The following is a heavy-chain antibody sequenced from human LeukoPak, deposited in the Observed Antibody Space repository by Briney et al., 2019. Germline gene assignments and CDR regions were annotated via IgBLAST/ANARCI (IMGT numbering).Heavy chain of an antibody. Sequence: GGSLRLSCAASGFTFSNYWMHWVRQAPGKGLVWVSRINSDGSSTTYADSVKGRFTISRDNAKNTLYLQMNSLRAEDTAVYFCARRYRSSSDYWGQGTLVAVPS. CDR1: GFTFSNYW. D-gene: IGHD1-14*01. J-gene: IGHJ4*02. CDR2: INSDGSST. CDR3: ARRYRSSSDY. V-gene: IGHV3-74*01.